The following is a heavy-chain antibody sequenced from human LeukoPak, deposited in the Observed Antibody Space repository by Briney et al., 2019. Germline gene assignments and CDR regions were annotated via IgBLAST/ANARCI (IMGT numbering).Heavy chain of an antibody. V-gene: IGHV4-59*01. CDR1: GFSISSYD. CDR3: ARVLSGSYHY. D-gene: IGHD1-26*01. CDR2: IYYSGST. J-gene: IGHJ4*02. Sequence: SETLSLTGTGSGFSISSYDWIWIRQPPGKGLEWIGHIYYSGSTNYNPSLTSRVTISVATSKNQFSLKLSSVTAADTAVYYCARVLSGSYHYWGQGTLVTVSS.